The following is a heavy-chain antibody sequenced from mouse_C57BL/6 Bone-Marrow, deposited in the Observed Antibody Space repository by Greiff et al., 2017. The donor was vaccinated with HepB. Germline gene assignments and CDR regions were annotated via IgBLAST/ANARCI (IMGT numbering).Heavy chain of an antibody. CDR2: IHPNSGST. Sequence: QVQLQQPGAELVKPGASVKLSCKASGYTFTSYWMHWVKQRPGQGLERIGMIHPNSGSTNYNEKFKSKATLTVDKSSSTAYMQLSSLTSEDSAVYYCAREEEYYYGSSSYYFDYWGQGTTLTVSS. D-gene: IGHD1-1*01. J-gene: IGHJ2*01. CDR3: AREEEYYYGSSSYYFDY. V-gene: IGHV1-64*01. CDR1: GYTFTSYW.